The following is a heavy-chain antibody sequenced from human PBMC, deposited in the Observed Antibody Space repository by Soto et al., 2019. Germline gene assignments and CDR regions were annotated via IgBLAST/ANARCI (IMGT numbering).Heavy chain of an antibody. J-gene: IGHJ4*02. CDR1: GFTFSNAW. D-gene: IGHD2-2*01. CDR3: TTEWVCSSTSCYNMMPGFDY. CDR2: IKSKTDGGTT. Sequence: EVQLVESGGGLVKPGGSLRLSCAASGFTFSNAWMSWVRQAPGKGLEWVGRIKSKTDGGTTDYAAPVKGRFTISRDDSKNTLYLQMNSLKTEDTAVYYCTTEWVCSSTSCYNMMPGFDYWGQGTLVTVSS. V-gene: IGHV3-15*01.